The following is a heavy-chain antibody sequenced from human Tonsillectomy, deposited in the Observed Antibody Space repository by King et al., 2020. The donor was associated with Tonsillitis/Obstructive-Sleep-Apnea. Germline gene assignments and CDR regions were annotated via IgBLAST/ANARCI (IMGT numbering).Heavy chain of an antibody. CDR2: ISYDGSNK. J-gene: IGHJ6*03. CDR3: ARAQEVRCSPGHLYYMDV. D-gene: IGHD4-17*01. V-gene: IGHV3-30*04. CDR1: GFTFNDYA. Sequence: VQLVESGGGVVQPGRSLRLSCAASGFTFNDYAMHWVRQAPGKGLEWVAVISYDGSNKYYADSVKGRFTISRDNSNNTLYLQMNSLRAEDTAVYYCARAQEVRCSPGHLYYMDVWGKGTTVTVSS.